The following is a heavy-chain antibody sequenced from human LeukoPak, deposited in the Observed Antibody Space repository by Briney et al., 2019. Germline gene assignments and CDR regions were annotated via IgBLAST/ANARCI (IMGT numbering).Heavy chain of an antibody. CDR1: GYTFTGYC. D-gene: IGHD5-18*01. J-gene: IGHJ4*02. V-gene: IGHV1-2*02. Sequence: ASVKVSCKASGYTFTGYCMHWVRQAPGQGLEWMGWINPNSGGTNYAQKFQGRVTMTRDTSISTAYMELSRLRSDDTAVYYCARGDSYGYFSFDYWGQGTLVTVSS. CDR3: ARGDSYGYFSFDY. CDR2: INPNSGGT.